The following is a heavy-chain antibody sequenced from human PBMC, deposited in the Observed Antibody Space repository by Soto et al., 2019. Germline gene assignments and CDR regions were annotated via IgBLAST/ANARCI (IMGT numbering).Heavy chain of an antibody. Sequence: PGGSLRLSCAASGFTFSNYWMSWVRQAPGKGLEWVANIKQDGTEKYYEDSVKGRFTISRDNTKNSMYLQMNSLRAEDTGIYYCARGILSGTTFYWGQGTPVTVSS. J-gene: IGHJ4*02. CDR2: IKQDGTEK. V-gene: IGHV3-7*01. CDR3: ARGILSGTTFY. CDR1: GFTFSNYW. D-gene: IGHD1-7*01.